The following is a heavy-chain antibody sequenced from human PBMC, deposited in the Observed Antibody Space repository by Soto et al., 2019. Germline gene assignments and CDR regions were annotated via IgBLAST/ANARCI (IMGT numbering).Heavy chain of an antibody. CDR2: INHRGST. CDR1: GGSFSGYY. D-gene: IGHD3-10*01. J-gene: IGHJ6*03. Sequence: PSETLSLTCAVYGGSFSGYYWSWIRQPPGKGLEWIGEINHRGSTNYNPSLKSRVTISVDTSKNQFSLTLTSVTAADTAVYYCARFPSSGRLYYYYYMDVWGKGTTVTVSS. CDR3: ARFPSSGRLYYYYYMDV. V-gene: IGHV4-34*01.